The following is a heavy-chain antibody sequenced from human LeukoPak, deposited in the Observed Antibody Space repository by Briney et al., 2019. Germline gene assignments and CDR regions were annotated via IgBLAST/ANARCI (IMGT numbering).Heavy chain of an antibody. D-gene: IGHD3/OR15-3a*01. CDR3: TTEGLFAGFYYFDY. V-gene: IGHV3-15*01. CDR1: GFTFSNAW. CDR2: IKSKADGGTT. Sequence: GGSLRLSCTASGFTFSNAWMSWVRQAPGKGLEWVGRIKSKADGGTTEYDAPVKGRFTISRDDSRNTLYLQMNSLKTEDTAVYYCTTEGLFAGFYYFDYWGQGTLVTVSS. J-gene: IGHJ4*02.